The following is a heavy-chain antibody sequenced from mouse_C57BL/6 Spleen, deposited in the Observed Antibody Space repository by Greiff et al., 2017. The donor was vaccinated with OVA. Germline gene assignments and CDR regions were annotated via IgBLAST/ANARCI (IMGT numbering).Heavy chain of an antibody. V-gene: IGHV1-69*01. CDR1: GYTFTSYW. D-gene: IGHD2-5*01. J-gene: IGHJ4*01. CDR3: ARLPSSNYNAMYY. CDR2: IDPYDSYT. Sequence: VQLQQPGAELVMPGASVKLSCKASGYTFTSYWMHWVKQRPGQGLEWIGEIDPYDSYTNYNQKFKGKNPLTVDKTSSTAYMQLSSLTSEDSAVYYCARLPSSNYNAMYYWGQGTSVTVSS.